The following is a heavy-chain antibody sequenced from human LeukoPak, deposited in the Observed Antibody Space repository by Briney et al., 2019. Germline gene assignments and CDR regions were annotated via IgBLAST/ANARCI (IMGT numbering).Heavy chain of an antibody. CDR2: IYYSGST. CDR1: GGSISSGGYY. V-gene: IGHV4-31*03. CDR3: ARVKGYCSITSCFHDY. D-gene: IGHD2-2*01. Sequence: SQTLSLTCTVSGGSISSGGYYWSWIRQHSGKGLEWIGYIYYSGSTYYNPSLKSRVTISVDTSKNQFSLKLSSVTAADTAVYYCARVKGYCSITSCFHDYWGQGTMVTVSS. J-gene: IGHJ4*02.